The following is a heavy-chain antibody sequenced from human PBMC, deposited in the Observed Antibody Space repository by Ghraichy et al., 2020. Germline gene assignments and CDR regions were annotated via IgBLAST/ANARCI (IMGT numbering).Heavy chain of an antibody. CDR2: ISSSSSYI. CDR1: GFTFSSYS. Sequence: GGSLRLSCAASGFTFSSYSMNWVRQAPGKGLEWVSSISSSSSYIYYADSVKGRFTISRDNAKNSLYLQMNSLRAEDTAVYYCARDNYDFWSGYYTIDAFDYWGQGTLVTVSS. J-gene: IGHJ4*02. V-gene: IGHV3-21*01. CDR3: ARDNYDFWSGYYTIDAFDY. D-gene: IGHD3-3*01.